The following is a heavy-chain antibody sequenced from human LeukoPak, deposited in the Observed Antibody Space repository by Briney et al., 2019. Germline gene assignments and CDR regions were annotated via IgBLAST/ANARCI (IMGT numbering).Heavy chain of an antibody. Sequence: SETLSLTCAVSGGSISSGGYSWSWIRQPPGKGLEWIGYIYYSGSTYYNPSLKSRVTISVDTSKNQFSLKLSSVTAADTAVYYCARGVRAVAASDAFDIWGQGTMVTVSS. CDR1: GGSISSGGYS. CDR2: IYYSGST. CDR3: ARGVRAVAASDAFDI. J-gene: IGHJ3*02. D-gene: IGHD6-19*01. V-gene: IGHV4-30-4*07.